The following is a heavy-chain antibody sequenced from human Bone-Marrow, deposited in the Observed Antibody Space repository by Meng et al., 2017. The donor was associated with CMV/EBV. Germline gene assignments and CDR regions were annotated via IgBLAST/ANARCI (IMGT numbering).Heavy chain of an antibody. Sequence: GESLKISCAASGFTFSSYSMNWVRQAPGKGLEWASSISSSSSYIYYADSVKGRFTISRDNAKNSLYLQMNSLRAEDTAVYYCARARGEQQLVILDAFDIWGQGTMVTVSS. CDR1: GFTFSSYS. CDR3: ARARGEQQLVILDAFDI. V-gene: IGHV3-21*01. CDR2: ISSSSSYI. J-gene: IGHJ3*02. D-gene: IGHD6-13*01.